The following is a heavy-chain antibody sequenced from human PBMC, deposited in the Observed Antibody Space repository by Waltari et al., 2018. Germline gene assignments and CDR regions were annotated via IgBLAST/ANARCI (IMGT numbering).Heavy chain of an antibody. J-gene: IGHJ3*01. V-gene: IGHV3-33*01. D-gene: IGHD6-6*01. CDR2: IWPXGSNR. Sequence: QXXLXXSGGXVVXPGTSLRLSCAAXGFSFRTSGMPWVRQAPGKGLEWVGVIWPXGSNRXYIESVKGRFXISRDNSKNTLYLQMNSXRAEDTALXYXARXIEDRHERAFDXWGQGTXVTVSS. CDR1: GFSFRTSG. CDR3: ARXIEDRHERAFDX.